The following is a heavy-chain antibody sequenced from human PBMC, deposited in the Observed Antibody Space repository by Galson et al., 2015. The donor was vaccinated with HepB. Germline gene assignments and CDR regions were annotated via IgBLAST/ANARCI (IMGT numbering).Heavy chain of an antibody. CDR2: IYYSGST. Sequence: LTCTVSGGSVTSGDYYWTWVRQPPGKGLEWIGHIYYSGSTNYNPSLKSRVTISADRSKNQFSLKLSSVTAADTAVYYCARDKDRGGFDYWGQGTLLTVSS. D-gene: IGHD3-10*01. CDR3: ARDKDRGGFDY. CDR1: GGSVTSGDYY. V-gene: IGHV4-61*08. J-gene: IGHJ4*02.